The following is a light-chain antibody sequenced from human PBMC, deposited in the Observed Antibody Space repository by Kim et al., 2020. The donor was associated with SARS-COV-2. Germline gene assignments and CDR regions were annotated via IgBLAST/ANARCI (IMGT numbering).Light chain of an antibody. J-gene: IGKJ2*01. CDR2: KAS. CDR1: QSVSSW. CDR3: QQYDSHPYT. Sequence: DIQMTQSPSTLSASVGDRVTITCRASQSVSSWLAWYQQKPGKAPKLLIYKASTLEGGVPSRFSGRGSGTEFTLTINSLQPDDFATYSCQQYDSHPYTFGQGIKLEIK. V-gene: IGKV1-5*03.